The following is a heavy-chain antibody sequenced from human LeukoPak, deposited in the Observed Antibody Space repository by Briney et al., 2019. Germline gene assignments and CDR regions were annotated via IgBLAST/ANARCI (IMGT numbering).Heavy chain of an antibody. V-gene: IGHV5-51*01. CDR3: ARHDFGDYVYF. CDR1: GYNFTIYW. J-gene: IGHJ4*02. CDR2: IYPGDSNT. Sequence: GGSLQISCKGSGYNFTIYWIGWVRQMPGKGLEWMGIIYPGDSNTRYSPSFQGQVTISADKSISTPYLQWSSLKASDTAMYYCARHDFGDYVYFWGQGTLVTVSS. D-gene: IGHD4-17*01.